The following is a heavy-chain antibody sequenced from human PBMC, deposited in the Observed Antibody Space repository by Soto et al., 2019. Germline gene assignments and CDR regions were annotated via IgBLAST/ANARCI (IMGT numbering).Heavy chain of an antibody. Sequence: SETLSLTCSVSGGTINSGDYFWGWIRQSPGKGLEWIGNIYYSGNTFYNPSLKSRVTISVDTSKNQFYLHLSSVTAADTAIFYCASIAAPGTTHFDFWGQGTLVTVSS. CDR2: IYYSGNT. J-gene: IGHJ4*02. CDR3: ASIAAPGTTHFDF. D-gene: IGHD6-13*01. CDR1: GGTINSGDYF. V-gene: IGHV4-39*01.